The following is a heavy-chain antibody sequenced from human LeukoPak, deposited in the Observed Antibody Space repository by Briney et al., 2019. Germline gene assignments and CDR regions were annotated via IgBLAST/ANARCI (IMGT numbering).Heavy chain of an antibody. CDR2: INPNRGDT. J-gene: IGHJ4*02. CDR3: TRDLLGFATTPLSD. CDR1: GYTFTNYY. Sequence: ASVRVSCKASGYTFTNYYMHWVRQAPGHGLEWMGWINPNRGDTNYAQKFQGRVTMTRDTSISTAFMELTRLTSDDTAVYYCTRDLLGFATTPLSDWGQGTPVTVSS. V-gene: IGHV1-2*02. D-gene: IGHD4-17*01.